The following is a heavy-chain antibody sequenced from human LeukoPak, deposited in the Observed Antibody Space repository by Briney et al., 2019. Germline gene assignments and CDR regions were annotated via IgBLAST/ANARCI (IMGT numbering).Heavy chain of an antibody. CDR3: ASGDYLYWYFDL. CDR1: GFTFSSYA. CDR2: ISGSGGST. J-gene: IGHJ2*01. V-gene: IGHV3-23*01. Sequence: GGSLRLSCAASGFTFSSYAMSWVRQAPGKGLEWVSAISGSGGSTYYADSVKGRFTISRDNSKDTLYLQMNSLRAEDTAVYYCASGDYLYWYFDLWGRGTLVTVSS. D-gene: IGHD4-17*01.